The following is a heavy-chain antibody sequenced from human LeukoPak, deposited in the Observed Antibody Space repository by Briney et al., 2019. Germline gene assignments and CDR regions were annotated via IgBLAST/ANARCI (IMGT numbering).Heavy chain of an antibody. CDR3: ARRGNYGDY. D-gene: IGHD3-16*01. CDR1: GYSFTSYW. CDR2: IFPGDSDT. J-gene: IGHJ4*02. V-gene: IGHV5-51*01. Sequence: GESLKISCKASGYSFTSYWIGWLRQLPGKGLVQMGMIFPGDSDTRYSPSFQGQVTISADTSTSTAYLQWSSLKASDTAMYYCARRGNYGDYWGQGTLVTVSS.